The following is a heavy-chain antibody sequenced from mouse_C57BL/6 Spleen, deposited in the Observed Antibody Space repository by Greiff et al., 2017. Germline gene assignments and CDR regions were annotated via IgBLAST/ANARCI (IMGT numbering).Heavy chain of an antibody. CDR2: IRNKANGYTT. CDR3: ARRTTQGAMDY. V-gene: IGHV7-3*01. D-gene: IGHD5-5*01. Sequence: EVMLVESGGGLVQPGGSLSLSCAASGFTFTDYYMSWVRQPPGKALEWLGFIRNKANGYTTEYSASVKGRFTISRDNSQSILYLHMKALRAEDSATYYCARRTTQGAMDYWGQGTSVTVSS. J-gene: IGHJ4*01. CDR1: GFTFTDYY.